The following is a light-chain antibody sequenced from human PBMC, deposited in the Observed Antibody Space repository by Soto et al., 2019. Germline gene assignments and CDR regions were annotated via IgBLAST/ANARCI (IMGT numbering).Light chain of an antibody. CDR3: QSYDNSLSGSKV. V-gene: IGLV1-40*01. Sequence: QSVLTQPPSVSGALGQNVTISCTGSSSNIGSLYDVHWYRQLPGTAPKFIISNNNRPSGVPDRFSVSKSGTSASLAITGLQAEDEADYYCQSYDNSLSGSKVFGGGTKVTVL. CDR1: SSNIGSLYD. J-gene: IGLJ3*02. CDR2: NN.